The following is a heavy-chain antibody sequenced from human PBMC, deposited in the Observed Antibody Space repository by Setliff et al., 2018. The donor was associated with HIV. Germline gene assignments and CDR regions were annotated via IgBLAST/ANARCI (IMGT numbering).Heavy chain of an antibody. CDR3: ARLGAYCSSTSCYSYYYYYYYMDV. J-gene: IGHJ6*03. CDR2: IYTGDSDT. D-gene: IGHD2-2*02. V-gene: IGHV5-51*01. CDR1: GYSFTSYW. Sequence: GESLKISCKGSGYSFTSYWIGWVRQMPGKGLEWMGIIYTGDSDTRYSPYFQGKVTISADKSISTAYLQWSSLKASDTAMYYCARLGAYCSSTSCYSYYYYYYYMDVWGKGTSVTVSS.